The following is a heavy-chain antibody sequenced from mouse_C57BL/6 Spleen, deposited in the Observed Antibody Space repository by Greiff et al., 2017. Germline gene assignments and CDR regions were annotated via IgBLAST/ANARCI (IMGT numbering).Heavy chain of an antibody. V-gene: IGHV1-19*01. J-gene: IGHJ2*01. Sequence: VQLQQSGPVLVKPGASVKMSCKASGYTFTDYYMNWVKQSPGKSLEWIGVINPYNGGTSYNQKFKGKATLTVDKSSSTAYMELTSLTSEASAVYYCARAGLRQGYYLDYWGQGTTLTVSS. CDR1: GYTFTDYY. D-gene: IGHD2-4*01. CDR2: INPYNGGT. CDR3: ARAGLRQGYYLDY.